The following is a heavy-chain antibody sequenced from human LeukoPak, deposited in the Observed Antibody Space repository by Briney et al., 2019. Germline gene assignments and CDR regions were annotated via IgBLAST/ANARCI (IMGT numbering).Heavy chain of an antibody. CDR3: ARGLRPARFDY. CDR2: INHSGST. V-gene: IGHV4-34*01. D-gene: IGHD6-6*01. J-gene: IGHJ4*02. CDR1: GGSFSGYY. Sequence: SETLSLTCAVYGGSFSGYYWSWIRQPPGKGLEWIGEINHSGSTNYNPSLKSRVTISVDTSKNQFSLKLSSVTAADTAVYYCARGLRPARFDYWGQGTLVTVSS.